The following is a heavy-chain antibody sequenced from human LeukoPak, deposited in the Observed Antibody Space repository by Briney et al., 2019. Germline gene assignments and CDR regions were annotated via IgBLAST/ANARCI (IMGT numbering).Heavy chain of an antibody. Sequence: GGSLRLSCAASGFRFSSYSMHWVRQAPGKGLDWVSSITRGSSTRYYADSVKGRFTISRDDGKTSLYLHMNSPRVDGTAVYFCARDATVASSPNWFDPWGQGTLVTVSS. CDR2: ITRGSSTR. D-gene: IGHD6-19*01. J-gene: IGHJ5*02. CDR3: ARDATVASSPNWFDP. CDR1: GFRFSSYS. V-gene: IGHV3-48*01.